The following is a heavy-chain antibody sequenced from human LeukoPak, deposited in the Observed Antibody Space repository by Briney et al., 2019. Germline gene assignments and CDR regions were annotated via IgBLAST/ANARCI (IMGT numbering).Heavy chain of an antibody. Sequence: PSEILSLTCAVYGGSFSGYYWSWIRQPPGKGLEWIGEINHSGSTNYNPSLKSRVTISVDTSKNQFSLKLSSVTAADTAVYYCARQNPAAAGQGLDFWGQGALVTVSS. D-gene: IGHD6-13*01. CDR2: INHSGST. CDR1: GGSFSGYY. CDR3: ARQNPAAAGQGLDF. V-gene: IGHV4-34*01. J-gene: IGHJ4*02.